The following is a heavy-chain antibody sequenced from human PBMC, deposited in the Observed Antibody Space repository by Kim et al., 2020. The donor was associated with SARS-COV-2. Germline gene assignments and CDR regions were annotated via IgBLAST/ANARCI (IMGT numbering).Heavy chain of an antibody. CDR3: TRVLTTLTGGNWFAP. V-gene: IGHV7-4-1*02. J-gene: IGHJ5*02. D-gene: IGHD4-17*01. Sequence: ASVKVSCKASGYTFINYAINWVRQAPGQGLEWMGWINTHTGNPTYAQAFTGRIAFSLDASARTAYLQISGLKAEDTAVYFCTRVLTTLTGGNWFAPWGQG. CDR1: GYTFINYA. CDR2: INTHTGNP.